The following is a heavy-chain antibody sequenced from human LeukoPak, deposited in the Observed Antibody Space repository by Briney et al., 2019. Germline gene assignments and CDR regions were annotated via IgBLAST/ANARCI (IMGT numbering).Heavy chain of an antibody. CDR3: ARAGEWLLYYYGMDV. J-gene: IGHJ6*02. Sequence: SETLSLTCTVSGGSISSYYWSWIRQHPGKGLEWIGYIYYSGSTYYNPSLKSRVTISVDTSKNQFSLKLSSVTAADTAVYYCARAGEWLLYYYGMDVWGQGTTVTVSS. D-gene: IGHD3-3*01. CDR1: GGSISSYY. CDR2: IYYSGST. V-gene: IGHV4-59*06.